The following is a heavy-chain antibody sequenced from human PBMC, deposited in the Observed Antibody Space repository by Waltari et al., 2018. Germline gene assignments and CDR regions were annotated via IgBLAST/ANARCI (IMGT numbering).Heavy chain of an antibody. J-gene: IGHJ6*02. CDR2: SNPSGGST. D-gene: IGHD2-21*01. V-gene: IGHV1-46*01. Sequence: QVQLVQSGAEVKKPGASVKISCKTSEYTFTSSYVHWVRQAPGQGLEWMGRSNPSGGSTNYAQKFQGRVTMTRDTSTSTVYMELSSLRSEDTAVYYCASDTGALWMDVWGQGTTVTVSS. CDR3: ASDTGALWMDV. CDR1: EYTFTSSY.